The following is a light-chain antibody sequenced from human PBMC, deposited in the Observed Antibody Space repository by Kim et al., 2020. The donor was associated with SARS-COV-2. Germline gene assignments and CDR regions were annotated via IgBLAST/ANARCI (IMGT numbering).Light chain of an antibody. Sequence: QSVTISCTGTSRDVGRYDFVSWYQHHPGKAPKVIIYEVTKRSSGVPDRFSGSKSGNTASLTVSGLQAEDEADYYCSSHASPNNAFVFGTGTKVTVL. CDR3: SSHASPNNAFV. J-gene: IGLJ1*01. V-gene: IGLV2-8*01. CDR2: EVT. CDR1: SRDVGRYDF.